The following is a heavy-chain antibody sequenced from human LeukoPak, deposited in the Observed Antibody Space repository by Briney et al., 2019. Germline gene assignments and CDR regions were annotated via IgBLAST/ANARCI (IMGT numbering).Heavy chain of an antibody. CDR1: GGSISSSSYY. J-gene: IGHJ6*02. CDR2: IYYSGST. CDR3: ATMAYDSSGYYSNGMDV. V-gene: IGHV4-39*07. D-gene: IGHD3-22*01. Sequence: SETLSLTCTVSGGSISSSSYYWGWIRQPPGKGLEWIGSIYYSGSTYYNPSLKSRVTISVDTSKNQFSLKLSSVTAADTAVYYCATMAYDSSGYYSNGMDVWGQGTTVTVSS.